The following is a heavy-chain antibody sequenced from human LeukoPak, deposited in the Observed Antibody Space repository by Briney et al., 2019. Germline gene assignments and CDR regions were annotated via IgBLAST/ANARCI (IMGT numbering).Heavy chain of an antibody. Sequence: ASVNVSCKASGYIFTDYFMHWVRQAPGHGREWMGWINPNSGGTNYAQKFQGRVTMTRDTSISTAYMELSRLRSDDTAVYYCARPYADGDHGDYIDYWGQGTLVTVSP. D-gene: IGHD4-17*01. J-gene: IGHJ4*02. CDR3: ARPYADGDHGDYIDY. V-gene: IGHV1-2*02. CDR1: GYIFTDYF. CDR2: INPNSGGT.